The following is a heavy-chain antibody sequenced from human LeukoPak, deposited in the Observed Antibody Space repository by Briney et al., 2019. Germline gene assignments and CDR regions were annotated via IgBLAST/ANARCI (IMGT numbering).Heavy chain of an antibody. CDR3: TTSNYGDFDY. J-gene: IGHJ4*02. Sequence: GGSLRLSRAASGFTFSNAWLSWVRQAPGKGLEWVGRIKSKTDGGTTEYAAPVKGRFTISRDDSKTTLYLQMNSLKTEDTAVYYCTTSNYGDFDYWGQGTLVTVSS. V-gene: IGHV3-15*01. CDR1: GFTFSNAW. D-gene: IGHD4-17*01. CDR2: IKSKTDGGTT.